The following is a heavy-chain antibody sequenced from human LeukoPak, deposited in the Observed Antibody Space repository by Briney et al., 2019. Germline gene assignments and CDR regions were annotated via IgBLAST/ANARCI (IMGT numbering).Heavy chain of an antibody. V-gene: IGHV4-4*07. CDR1: GGSTSSYY. Sequence: SETLSPTCTVSGGSTSSYYWSWIRQPAGKGLEWIGRIYTSGSTTYNPSLKSRVTMSVDTSKNQFSLKLRSVTAADTAVYYCARGSSKANSSAAGSRRKYYYYYYMDVWGKGTTVTVSS. J-gene: IGHJ6*03. D-gene: IGHD6-13*01. CDR2: IYTSGST. CDR3: ARGSSKANSSAAGSRRKYYYYYYMDV.